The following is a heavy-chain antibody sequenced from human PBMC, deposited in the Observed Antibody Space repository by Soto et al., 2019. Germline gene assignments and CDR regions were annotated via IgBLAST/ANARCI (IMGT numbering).Heavy chain of an antibody. CDR2: INHSGST. Sequence: SETLSLTCAVYGGSFSGYYWSWIRQPPGKGLEWIGEINHSGSTNYNPSLKSRVTISVDTSKNQFSLKLSSVTAADTAVYYCARGAIVVVPAAYMDVWGKGTTVTVSS. V-gene: IGHV4-34*01. J-gene: IGHJ6*03. CDR3: ARGAIVVVPAAYMDV. D-gene: IGHD2-2*01. CDR1: GGSFSGYY.